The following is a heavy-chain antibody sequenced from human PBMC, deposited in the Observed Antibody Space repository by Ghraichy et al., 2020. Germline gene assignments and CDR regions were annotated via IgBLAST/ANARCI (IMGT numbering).Heavy chain of an antibody. CDR1: GGSISSYY. Sequence: SETLSLTCTVSGGSISSYYWSWIRQPPGKGLEWIGYIYYSGSTNYNPSLKSRVTISVDTSKNQFSLKLSSVTAADTAVYYCARTARGQQLVPEYFQHWGQGTLVTVSS. J-gene: IGHJ1*01. D-gene: IGHD6-13*01. CDR2: IYYSGST. CDR3: ARTARGQQLVPEYFQH. V-gene: IGHV4-59*01.